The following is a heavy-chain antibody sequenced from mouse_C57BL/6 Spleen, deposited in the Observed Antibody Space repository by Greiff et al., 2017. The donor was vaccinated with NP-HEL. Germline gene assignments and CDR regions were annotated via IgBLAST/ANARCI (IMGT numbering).Heavy chain of an antibody. CDR1: GYAFSSSW. D-gene: IGHD3-1*01. CDR3: ARSGSYYAIDY. CDR2: IYPGDGDT. V-gene: IGHV1-82*01. J-gene: IGHJ4*01. Sequence: QVQLQQSGPELVKPGASVKISCKASGYAFSSSWMNWVKQRPGQGLEWIGRIYPGDGDTNYNGKFKGKATLTADKSSSTAYMQLSSLTSEDSAVYFCARSGSYYAIDYWGQGTSVTVSS.